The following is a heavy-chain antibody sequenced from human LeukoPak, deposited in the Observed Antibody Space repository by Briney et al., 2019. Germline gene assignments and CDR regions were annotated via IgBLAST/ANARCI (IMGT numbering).Heavy chain of an antibody. CDR1: GFTFSSYG. D-gene: IGHD2-2*01. CDR3: AKDHPAAHYYYYYYYMDV. V-gene: IGHV3-30*02. CDR2: IRYDGSNK. Sequence: PGGSLRLSCAASGFTFSSYGMHWVRQAPGKGLEWVAFIRYDGSNKYYADSVKGRFTISRDNSKNTLYLQMNSLRAEDTAVYYCAKDHPAAHYYYYYYYMDVWGKGTTVTVSS. J-gene: IGHJ6*03.